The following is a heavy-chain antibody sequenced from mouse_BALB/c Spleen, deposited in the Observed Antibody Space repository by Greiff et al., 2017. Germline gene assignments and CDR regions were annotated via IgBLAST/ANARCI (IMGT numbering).Heavy chain of an antibody. V-gene: IGHV1-39*01. D-gene: IGHD2-14*01. CDR3: ARVSDRYGAMDY. CDR2: IDPYYGGT. J-gene: IGHJ4*01. CDR1: GYSFTGYN. Sequence: EVQGVESGPELEKPGASVKISCKASGYSFTGYNMNWVKQSNGKSLEWIGNIDPYYGGTSYNQKFKGKATLTVDKSSSTAYMQLKSLASEDSAVYYCARVSDRYGAMDYWGQGTSVTVSS.